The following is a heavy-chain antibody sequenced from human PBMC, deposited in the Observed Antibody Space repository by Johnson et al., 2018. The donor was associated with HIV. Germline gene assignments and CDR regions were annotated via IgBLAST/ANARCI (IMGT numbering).Heavy chain of an antibody. D-gene: IGHD6-19*01. Sequence: QVQLVESGGGVVQPGRSLRLSCAASGFTFSSYGMHWVRQAPGKGLEWVAVISYDGSNKYYADSVKGRITISRDNSKNTLYLQMNSLRAEDTAVYYCARDRAGFDIWGQGTMVTVSS. V-gene: IGHV3-30*03. CDR3: ARDRAGFDI. J-gene: IGHJ3*02. CDR1: GFTFSSYG. CDR2: ISYDGSNK.